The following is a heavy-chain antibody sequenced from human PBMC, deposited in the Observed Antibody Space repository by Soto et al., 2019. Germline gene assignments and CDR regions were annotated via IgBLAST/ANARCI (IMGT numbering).Heavy chain of an antibody. V-gene: IGHV3-9*01. CDR2: ISWNSGSI. CDR3: AKGPLNTVTTGYYFDY. D-gene: IGHD4-17*01. Sequence: PGGSLRLSCAASGFTFDDYAMHWVRQAPGKGLEWVSGISWNSGSIGYADSVKGRFTISRGNAKNSLYLQMNSLRAEDTALYYCAKGPLNTVTTGYYFDYWGQGPLVTVYS. CDR1: GFTFDDYA. J-gene: IGHJ4*02.